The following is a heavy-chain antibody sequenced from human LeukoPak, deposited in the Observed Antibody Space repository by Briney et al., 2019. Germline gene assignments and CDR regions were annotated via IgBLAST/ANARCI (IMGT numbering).Heavy chain of an antibody. CDR1: GGSISSYY. CDR3: ARYIGYCSGGSCYRTNYYYYYGMDV. CDR2: IYYSGST. D-gene: IGHD2-15*01. J-gene: IGHJ6*02. V-gene: IGHV4-59*01. Sequence: SETLSLTCTVSGGSISSYYWSWTRQPPGKGLEWIGYIYYSGSTNYNPSLKSRVTISVDTSKNQFSLKLSSVTAADTAVYYCARYIGYCSGGSCYRTNYYYYYGMDVWGQGTTVTVSS.